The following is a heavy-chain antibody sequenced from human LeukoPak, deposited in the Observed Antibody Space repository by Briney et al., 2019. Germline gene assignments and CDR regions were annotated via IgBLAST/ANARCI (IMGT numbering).Heavy chain of an antibody. CDR3: AREGYYYDSSGYYAMRAFDI. V-gene: IGHV3-74*01. CDR1: GFTFSTYA. D-gene: IGHD3-22*01. CDR2: INSDGSST. J-gene: IGHJ3*02. Sequence: HAGGSLRLSCAASGFTFSTYAMTWVRQAPGKGLVWVSRINSDGSSTSYADSVKGRFTISRDNAKNTLYLQMNSLRAEDTAVYYCAREGYYYDSSGYYAMRAFDIWGQGTMVTVSS.